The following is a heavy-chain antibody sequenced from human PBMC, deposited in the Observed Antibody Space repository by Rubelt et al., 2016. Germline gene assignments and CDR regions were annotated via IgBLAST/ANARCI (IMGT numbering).Heavy chain of an antibody. Sequence: QVQLQQWGAGLLKPSETLSLTCAVYGGSFSGYYWSWIRQPPGKGLEWIGEINHTGSINYNPSLKSRVSISIDTSKNQFSLKLSAVTAADTAVYYCARGLSIVGATGDYWGQGNLVTVSS. D-gene: IGHD1-26*01. CDR2: INHTGSI. J-gene: IGHJ4*02. V-gene: IGHV4-34*01. CDR1: GGSFSGYY. CDR3: ARGLSIVGATGDY.